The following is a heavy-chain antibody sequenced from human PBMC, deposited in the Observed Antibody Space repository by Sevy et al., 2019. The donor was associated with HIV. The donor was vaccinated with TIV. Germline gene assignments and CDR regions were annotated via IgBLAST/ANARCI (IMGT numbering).Heavy chain of an antibody. Sequence: GGSRLSCTSSGFTFGNYAISWFRQAPGKGLQWVGFIRSEPYGGTADYAASVKGRFTISRDNSKSIAYLQMNSLKTEDTAVYYCTREVRNYGLDYWGQGTLVTVSS. J-gene: IGHJ4*02. CDR3: TREVRNYGLDY. CDR2: IRSEPYGGTA. CDR1: GFTFGNYA. D-gene: IGHD1-7*01. V-gene: IGHV3-49*03.